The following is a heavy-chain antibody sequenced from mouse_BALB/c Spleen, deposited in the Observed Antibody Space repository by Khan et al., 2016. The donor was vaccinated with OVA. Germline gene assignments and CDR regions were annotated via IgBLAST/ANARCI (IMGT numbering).Heavy chain of an antibody. CDR1: GYTFTTYT. D-gene: IGHD2-14*01. J-gene: IGHJ3*01. CDR2: INPSNGYT. V-gene: IGHV1-4*01. Sequence: QVQLQQSGAELARPGASVKMSCKASGYTFTTYTMHWVKQRPGQGLEWIGYINPSNGYTNYNQKFKDKSTLTADKSSSTAYMQLSSLTSDYSADYYCAREGAYYRSDGWFSYWGQGTQVTVSA. CDR3: AREGAYYRSDGWFSY.